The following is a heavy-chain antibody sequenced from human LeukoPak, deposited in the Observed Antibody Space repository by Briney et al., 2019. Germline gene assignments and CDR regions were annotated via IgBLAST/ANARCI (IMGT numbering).Heavy chain of an antibody. CDR1: GGSFSGYY. CDR3: ARAGTYDSSGYYY. Sequence: SETLSLTCAVYGGSFSGYYWSWIRQPPGKGLEWIGEINHSGSTNYNPSLKSRVTISVDTSKNQFSLKLSSVTAADTAVYYCARAGTYDSSGYYYWGQGTLVTVSS. V-gene: IGHV4-34*01. CDR2: INHSGST. J-gene: IGHJ4*02. D-gene: IGHD3-22*01.